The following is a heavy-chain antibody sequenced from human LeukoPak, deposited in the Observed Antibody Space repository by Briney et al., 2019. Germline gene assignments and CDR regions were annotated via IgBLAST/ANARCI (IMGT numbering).Heavy chain of an antibody. J-gene: IGHJ5*02. CDR3: ARVVPGLDYYDSSGYYGRWFDP. D-gene: IGHD3-22*01. V-gene: IGHV1-18*01. Sequence: ASVKVSCKASGYTFTSYGISWVRQAPGQGLEWMGWTSAYNGNTNYAQKLQGRVTMTTDTSTSTAYMELRSLRSDDTAVYYCARVVPGLDYYDSSGYYGRWFDPWGQGTLVTVSS. CDR2: TSAYNGNT. CDR1: GYTFTSYG.